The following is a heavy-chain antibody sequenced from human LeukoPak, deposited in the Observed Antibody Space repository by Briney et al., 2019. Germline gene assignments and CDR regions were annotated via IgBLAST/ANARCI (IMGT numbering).Heavy chain of an antibody. Sequence: GGSLRLSCAASGFTFSNYNMNWVRQAPGKGLEWISYISSSSGTIYYADSVKGRFTISRDNAKNSLYLQMSSLRDEDTAVYFCAREGSRRNWFDPWGQGTLVTVSS. V-gene: IGHV3-48*02. CDR1: GFTFSNYN. CDR2: ISSSSGTI. CDR3: AREGSRRNWFDP. D-gene: IGHD2-2*01. J-gene: IGHJ5*02.